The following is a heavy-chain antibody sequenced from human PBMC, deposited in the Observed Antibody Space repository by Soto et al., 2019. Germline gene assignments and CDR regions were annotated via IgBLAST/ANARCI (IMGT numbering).Heavy chain of an antibody. CDR1: GGSISSSSHY. Sequence: SETLSLTCTVSGGSISSSSHYWGWIRQPPGKGLEWIGSIYYSGSTYYNPSLKSRVTISVDTSKNQFSLKLSSVTAADTAVYYCARPIEYYYGSGSYFDPWGQGTLVTVSS. J-gene: IGHJ5*02. CDR3: ARPIEYYYGSGSYFDP. V-gene: IGHV4-39*01. CDR2: IYYSGST. D-gene: IGHD3-10*01.